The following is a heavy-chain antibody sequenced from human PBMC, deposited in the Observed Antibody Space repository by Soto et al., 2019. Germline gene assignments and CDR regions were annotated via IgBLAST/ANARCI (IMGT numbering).Heavy chain of an antibody. CDR3: AKDIQRHYDFWRGTSGGAFDI. Sequence: EVQLVESGGGLVQPGRSLRLSCAASGFTFDDYAMHWVRQAPGKGLEWVSGISWTSGSIGSAYSVKSRFTISRDNAKNSLYLKMNGLRAEDTALYYCAKDIQRHYDFWRGTSGGAFDIWGQGTMVTVSS. J-gene: IGHJ3*02. CDR2: ISWTSGSI. V-gene: IGHV3-9*01. D-gene: IGHD3-3*01. CDR1: GFTFDDYA.